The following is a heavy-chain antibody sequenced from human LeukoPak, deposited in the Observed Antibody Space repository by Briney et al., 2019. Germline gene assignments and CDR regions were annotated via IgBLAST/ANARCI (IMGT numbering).Heavy chain of an antibody. J-gene: IGHJ1*01. V-gene: IGHV4-59*01. CDR2: IYYSGST. Sequence: PSETLSLTCTVSGGSISRYYWSWIRQPPAKGLEWIGYIYYSGSTNYNLSLKRRVTISVDTSNNQFSLRLSSVTAADTAMYYCARHDDILTGYYFHHWGQGTLVTVSS. D-gene: IGHD3-9*01. CDR3: ARHDDILTGYYFHH. CDR1: GGSISRYY.